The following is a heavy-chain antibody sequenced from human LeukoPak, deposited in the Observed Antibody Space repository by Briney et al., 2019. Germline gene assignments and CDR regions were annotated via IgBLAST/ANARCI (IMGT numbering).Heavy chain of an antibody. CDR3: AREGGPYRPLDY. J-gene: IGHJ4*02. CDR2: TYHRSKWYS. V-gene: IGHV6-1*01. CDR1: GDSVSSNSAA. Sequence: SQTLSLTCAISGDSVSSNSAAWNWIRQSPSRGLEWLGRTYHRSKWYSESALSLKGRITVNPDTSKNQFSLQLNSVGPEDTAVYYCAREGGPYRPLDYSGQGTLVTVAS.